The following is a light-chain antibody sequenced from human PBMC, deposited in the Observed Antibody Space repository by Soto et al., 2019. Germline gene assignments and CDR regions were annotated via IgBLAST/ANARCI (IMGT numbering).Light chain of an antibody. CDR2: NVY. CDR3: SAYTVSRTYV. J-gene: IGLJ1*01. CDR1: SSDVGSYKY. Sequence: QSALTQPASVSGSPGQSVTISCTGTSSDVGSYKYVSWYQQHPGKAPKLMIYNVYDRPSGISYRFSGSKSGNTASLTISGLQGEDEADYYCSAYTVSRTYVFGTGTKVTVL. V-gene: IGLV2-14*03.